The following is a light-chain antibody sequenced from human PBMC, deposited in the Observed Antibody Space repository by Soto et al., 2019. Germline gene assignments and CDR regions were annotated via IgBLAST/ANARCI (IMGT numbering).Light chain of an antibody. CDR2: EVT. CDR3: NSYASTSARL. Sequence: QSVLTQPASVSGSPGQSITISCTGTSSDVGAFNYVSWYQQHPGKTPKLIIYEVTNRPSGVSNRFSGSKSGNTASLTISGLQAEDDADYYCNSYASTSARLFGGGTKLTVL. V-gene: IGLV2-14*01. CDR1: SSDVGAFNY. J-gene: IGLJ3*02.